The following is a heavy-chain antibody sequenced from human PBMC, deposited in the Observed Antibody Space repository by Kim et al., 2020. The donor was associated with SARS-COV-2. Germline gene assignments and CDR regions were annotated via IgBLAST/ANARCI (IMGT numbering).Heavy chain of an antibody. J-gene: IGHJ6*02. D-gene: IGHD6-19*01. CDR3: ARDGYGAVAATLYYYGMDV. CDR1: GFTFSSYG. Sequence: GGSLRLSCAASGFTFSSYGMHWVRQAPGKGLEWVAVIWYDGSNKYYADSVKGRFTISRDNSKNTLYLQMNSLRAEDTAVYYCARDGYGAVAATLYYYGMDVWGQGTTVTVSS. CDR2: IWYDGSNK. V-gene: IGHV3-33*01.